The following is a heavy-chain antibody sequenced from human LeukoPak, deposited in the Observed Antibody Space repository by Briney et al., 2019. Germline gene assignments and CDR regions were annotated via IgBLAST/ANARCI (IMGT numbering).Heavy chain of an antibody. CDR3: ARDFSVYYGSGAPGWFDP. CDR1: GGSVSSGSYY. Sequence: PSETLSLTCTVSGGSVSSGSYYWSWIRQPPGKGLEWIGYIYCSGSTNYNPSLKSRVTISVDTSKNQFSLKLSSVTAADTAVYYCARDFSVYYGSGAPGWFDPWGQGTLVTVSS. D-gene: IGHD3-10*01. J-gene: IGHJ5*02. V-gene: IGHV4-61*01. CDR2: IYCSGST.